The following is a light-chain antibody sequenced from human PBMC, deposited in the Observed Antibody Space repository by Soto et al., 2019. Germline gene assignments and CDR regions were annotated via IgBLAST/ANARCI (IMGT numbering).Light chain of an antibody. CDR3: QQSYNSPPT. V-gene: IGKV1-39*01. J-gene: IGKJ3*01. Sequence: GDRVTITCRASQSISYYLNWYQQKPGKSPKLLIYAASTLQSGVQSRFIGSGSGTDFTLTISSLQPDDFATYYCQQSYNSPPTFGPGTKVAIK. CDR1: QSISYY. CDR2: AAS.